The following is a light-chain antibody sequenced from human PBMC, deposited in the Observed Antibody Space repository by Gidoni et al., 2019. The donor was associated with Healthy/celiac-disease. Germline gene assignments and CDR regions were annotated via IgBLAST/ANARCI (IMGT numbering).Light chain of an antibody. CDR1: SSDVGGYNY. J-gene: IGLJ3*02. CDR2: DVS. CDR3: RSYTSSSTLWV. V-gene: IGLV2-14*03. Sequence: QSALTQPASVSGSPGQAITISCTVTSSDVGGYNYVSWYQQHPGKAPKLMIYDVSKRPSGVANRFSGSKSGNTASLTISGLQAENEADYYCRSYTSSSTLWVFGGGTKLTVL.